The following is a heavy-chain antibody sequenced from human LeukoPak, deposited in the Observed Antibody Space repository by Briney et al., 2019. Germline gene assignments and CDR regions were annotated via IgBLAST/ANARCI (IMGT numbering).Heavy chain of an antibody. V-gene: IGHV3-20*04. Sequence: GGSLRLSCAASGFTFSSYSMNWVRQAPGKGLEWVSGINWNGGSTGYADSVKGRFTISRDNAKNSLYLQINSLRAEDTALYYCARAIGNFDYWGQGTLVTVSS. CDR2: INWNGGST. J-gene: IGHJ4*02. CDR3: ARAIGNFDY. CDR1: GFTFSSYS.